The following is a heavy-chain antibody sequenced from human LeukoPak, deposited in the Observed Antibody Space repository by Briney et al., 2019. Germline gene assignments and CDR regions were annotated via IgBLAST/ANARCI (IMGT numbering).Heavy chain of an antibody. CDR1: GYSFTSYW. Sequence: GESLKIPCKGSGYSFTSYWIGWVRQMPGKGLEWMGIIYPGDSDTRYSPSFQGQVTISADTSVSTAYLQWSSLKASDTAMYYCARQRTPNRIAAAANWGQGTLVTVSS. D-gene: IGHD6-13*01. CDR2: IYPGDSDT. V-gene: IGHV5-51*01. CDR3: ARQRTPNRIAAAAN. J-gene: IGHJ4*02.